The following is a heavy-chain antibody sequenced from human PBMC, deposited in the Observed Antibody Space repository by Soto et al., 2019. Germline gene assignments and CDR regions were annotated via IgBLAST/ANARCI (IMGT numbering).Heavy chain of an antibody. CDR3: AKVWAYSSGWSEDY. V-gene: IGHV3-23*01. CDR2: ISGSGGST. J-gene: IGHJ4*02. D-gene: IGHD6-19*01. Sequence: EVQLLESGGGLVQPGGSLRLSCVASGFTFSSYAMSWVRQAPGKGLEWVSAISGSGGSTYYADSVKGRFTISRDNSKNTLYLQMNSLRAEDTAVYYCAKVWAYSSGWSEDYWGQGTLVTVSS. CDR1: GFTFSSYA.